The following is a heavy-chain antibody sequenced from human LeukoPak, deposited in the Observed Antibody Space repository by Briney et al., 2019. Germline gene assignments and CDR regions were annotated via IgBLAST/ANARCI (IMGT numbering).Heavy chain of an antibody. CDR3: AKAYYGSGSYPIFDY. Sequence: GGSLRLSCAASGFTFSSYGMHWVRQAPGKGLEWVAVISYDGSNKYYADSAKGRFTISRDNSKNTLYLQMNSLRAEDTAVYYCAKAYYGSGSYPIFDYWGQGTLVTVSS. J-gene: IGHJ4*02. CDR1: GFTFSSYG. CDR2: ISYDGSNK. V-gene: IGHV3-30*18. D-gene: IGHD3-10*01.